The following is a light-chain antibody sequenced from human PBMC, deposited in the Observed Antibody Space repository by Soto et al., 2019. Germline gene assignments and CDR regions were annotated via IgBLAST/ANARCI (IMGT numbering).Light chain of an antibody. CDR2: GAS. Sequence: EIVMTQSPATLSVSPGERATLSCRARQSVSSNLAWYQQKPGQAPRLLIYGASTRATGIPARFSGSGSGTEFTLTISSLQSEDFAVYYCQQYNNWRTFGQGTRLDIK. J-gene: IGKJ5*01. CDR3: QQYNNWRT. CDR1: QSVSSN. V-gene: IGKV3-15*01.